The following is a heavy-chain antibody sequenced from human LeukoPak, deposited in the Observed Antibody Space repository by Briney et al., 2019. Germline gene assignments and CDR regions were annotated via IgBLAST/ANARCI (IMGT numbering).Heavy chain of an antibody. CDR3: AREAGIAAAGSFDY. D-gene: IGHD6-13*01. CDR1: GFIFSSYA. J-gene: IGHJ4*02. CDR2: ISYDGSNK. V-gene: IGHV3-30-3*01. Sequence: PGRSLRLSCAASGFIFSSYAMHWVRQAPGKGLEWVTVISYDGSNKYYADSVKGRFTISRDNSKNTLYLQMNSLRAEDTAVYYCAREAGIAAAGSFDYWGQGTLVTVSS.